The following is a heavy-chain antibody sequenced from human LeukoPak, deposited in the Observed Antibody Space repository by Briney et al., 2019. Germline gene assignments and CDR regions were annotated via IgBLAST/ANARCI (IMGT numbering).Heavy chain of an antibody. CDR2: ITSGSSYI. V-gene: IGHV3-21*04. CDR1: GFTFSSYN. D-gene: IGHD3-22*01. CDR3: ARRAGDYSHPYDY. Sequence: GGSLRLSCAASGFTFSSYNMNWVRQAPGQGLEWVSSITSGSSYIYYADSVKGRFTISRDNSKNTVHLQMNSLRAEDTAMYYCARRAGDYSHPYDYWGQGTLVTVSS. J-gene: IGHJ4*02.